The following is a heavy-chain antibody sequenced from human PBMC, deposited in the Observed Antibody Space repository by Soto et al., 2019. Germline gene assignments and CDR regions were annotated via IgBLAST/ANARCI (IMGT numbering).Heavy chain of an antibody. D-gene: IGHD6-6*01. V-gene: IGHV1-2*02. CDR1: GYSFTGYY. Sequence: XSVKGPCSASGYSFTGYYMHWVRQAPGQGLEWMGWINPNSGGTNYAQKFQGRVTMTRDTSISTAYMELSRLRSDDTAVYYCAREYSSSSIDYWGQGTLVTVSS. J-gene: IGHJ4*02. CDR3: AREYSSSSIDY. CDR2: INPNSGGT.